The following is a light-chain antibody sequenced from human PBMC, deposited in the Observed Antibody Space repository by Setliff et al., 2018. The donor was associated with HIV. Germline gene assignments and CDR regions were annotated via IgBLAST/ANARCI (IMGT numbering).Light chain of an antibody. CDR1: TGPVTSGHY. CDR2: DTS. V-gene: IGLV7-46*01. Sequence: QAVVTQESSLTVSPGGTLTLTCGSTTGPVTSGHYPHWFQQKSGQAPRTLICDTSNRLSWTPARFSGSLLGGKAALTLSGAQPEDEAAYYCFLSYNNNWVFGGGTKVTVL. CDR3: FLSYNNNWV. J-gene: IGLJ3*02.